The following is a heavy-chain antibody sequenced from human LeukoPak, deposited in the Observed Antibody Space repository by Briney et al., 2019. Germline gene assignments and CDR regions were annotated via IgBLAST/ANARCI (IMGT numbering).Heavy chain of an antibody. CDR2: IIPIFGTA. Sequence: SVKVSCKASGGTFSSYAISWVRQAPGQGLEWMGGIIPIFGTANYAQKFQGRVTITADESTSTAYMELSSLRSEDTAVYYCAEVGCWLFYYGMDVWGQGATVTVSS. J-gene: IGHJ6*02. D-gene: IGHD2-21*01. CDR1: GGTFSSYA. V-gene: IGHV1-69*13. CDR3: AEVGCWLFYYGMDV.